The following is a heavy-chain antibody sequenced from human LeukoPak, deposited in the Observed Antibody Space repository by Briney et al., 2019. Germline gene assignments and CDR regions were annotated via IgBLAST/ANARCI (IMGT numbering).Heavy chain of an antibody. CDR3: ARDYSDFDY. J-gene: IGHJ4*02. V-gene: IGHV3-7*01. CDR1: GFTFSSYW. Sequence: GGSLRLSCAASGFTFSSYWMSWVRQAPGKGLEWVANIKQDGSEKYFVDSVKGRFTISRDNAKNSLYLQINNLRAEDTAVYYCARDYSDFDYWGQGTLVTVSS. D-gene: IGHD2-15*01. CDR2: IKQDGSEK.